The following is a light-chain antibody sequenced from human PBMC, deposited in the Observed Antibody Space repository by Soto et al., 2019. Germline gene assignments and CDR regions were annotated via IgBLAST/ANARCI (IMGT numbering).Light chain of an antibody. CDR2: GVS. CDR3: QQYANSPIT. V-gene: IGKV3-20*01. Sequence: PGESATLSCRASQPVSSNFLAWYQQKPGQAPRLLIYGVSSRASGIPDRFFGSGSGTDFTLTINRLEPEYFAVYYCQQYANSPITFGQGTRLEIK. J-gene: IGKJ5*01. CDR1: QPVSSNF.